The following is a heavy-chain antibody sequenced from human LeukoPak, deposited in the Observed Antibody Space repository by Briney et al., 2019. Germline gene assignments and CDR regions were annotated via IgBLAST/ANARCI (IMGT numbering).Heavy chain of an antibody. D-gene: IGHD6-19*01. CDR2: IYYSGST. J-gene: IGHJ4*02. CDR3: AREAGAVASFDY. CDR1: GGSISSNSYY. V-gene: IGHV4-39*07. Sequence: ETLSLTCTVSGGSISSNSYYWGWIRQPPGKGLEWIGSIYYSGSTYYNPSLKSRVTISVDKSKNQFSLKLSSVTAADTAVYYCAREAGAVASFDYWAREPWSPSPQ.